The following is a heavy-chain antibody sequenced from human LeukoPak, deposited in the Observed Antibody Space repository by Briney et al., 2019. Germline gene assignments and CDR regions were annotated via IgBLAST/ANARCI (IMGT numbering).Heavy chain of an antibody. D-gene: IGHD2-21*01. Sequence: SSETLSLTCTVSGGSIRSSSFYWGWIRQPPGKGLEWIGNIDSSGKTYSNSSLNSRVTISIDTSKNQFSLRLNSVTAADTAVYYCARDKVLFYAFDTWGQGTVVTVSS. V-gene: IGHV4-39*07. J-gene: IGHJ3*02. CDR1: GGSIRSSSFY. CDR2: IDSSGKT. CDR3: ARDKVLFYAFDT.